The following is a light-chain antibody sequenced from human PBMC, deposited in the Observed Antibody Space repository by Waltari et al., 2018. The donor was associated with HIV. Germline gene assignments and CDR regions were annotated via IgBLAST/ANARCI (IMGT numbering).Light chain of an antibody. V-gene: IGLV2-14*03. CDR3: SSYTANSTYV. CDR1: SSDVGGYKY. Sequence: QSALTQPASVSGSPGQSITISCTGTSSDVGGYKYVSWYQQHPDKAPKLIIYDVSNRPSGVSNRFSGSKSGNTASLTISGLQSEDEADYYCSSYTANSTYVFGIGTKVTVL. CDR2: DVS. J-gene: IGLJ1*01.